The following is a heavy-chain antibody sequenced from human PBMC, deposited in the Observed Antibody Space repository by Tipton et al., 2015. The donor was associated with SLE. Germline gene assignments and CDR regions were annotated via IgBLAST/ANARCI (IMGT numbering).Heavy chain of an antibody. D-gene: IGHD7-27*01. CDR2: ISSSGSTI. Sequence: SLRLSCAASGFTFSSYEMNWVRQAPGKGPEWVSYISSSGSTIYYADSVKGRFTISRDNAKNSLYLQMNSLGAEDTAVYYCGSWGSPEEYWGQGTLVTVSS. V-gene: IGHV3-48*03. CDR3: GSWGSPEEY. CDR1: GFTFSSYE. J-gene: IGHJ4*02.